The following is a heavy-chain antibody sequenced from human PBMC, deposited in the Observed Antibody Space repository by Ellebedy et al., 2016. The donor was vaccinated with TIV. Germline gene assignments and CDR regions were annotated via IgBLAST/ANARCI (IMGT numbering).Heavy chain of an antibody. Sequence: GESLKISCAASGFTFSSSWMSWVRQAPGKGLAWVANIKQAVREKYYVDSVKGRFTISRDNAKNSLYLQMNSLRAEDTAVYYCARCGYSSGWIPYYFDYWGQGTLVTVSS. J-gene: IGHJ4*02. CDR1: GFTFSSSW. CDR2: IKQAVREK. CDR3: ARCGYSSGWIPYYFDY. D-gene: IGHD6-19*01. V-gene: IGHV3-7*01.